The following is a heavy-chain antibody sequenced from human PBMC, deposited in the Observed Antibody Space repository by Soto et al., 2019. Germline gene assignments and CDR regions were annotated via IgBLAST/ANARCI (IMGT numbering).Heavy chain of an antibody. J-gene: IGHJ4*02. CDR2: VNSDESST. CDR3: VCFECGRTAVATAMEANGY. D-gene: IGHD2-21*02. CDR1: GFTFSNYW. Sequence: GSLRLSCAASGFTFSNYWMHWVRQGPGKGLVWVSRVNSDESSTSYADSVKGRFTISRDNAKNTLYLKMSSLRFEDTGLYYCVCFECGRTAVATAMEANGYWGQGTLVTVSS. V-gene: IGHV3-74*01.